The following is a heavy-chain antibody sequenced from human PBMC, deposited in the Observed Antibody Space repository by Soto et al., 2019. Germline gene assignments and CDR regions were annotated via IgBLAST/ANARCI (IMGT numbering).Heavy chain of an antibody. CDR3: ASHYYDSSGYFPYYFDY. J-gene: IGHJ4*02. D-gene: IGHD3-22*01. Sequence: GGSLRLSCAASGFTFSSYAMSWVRQAPGKGLEWVSVIYSGGSTYYADSVKGRFTISRDNSKNTLYLQMNSLRAEDTAVYYCASHYYDSSGYFPYYFDYGGQGTLVTVSS. CDR2: IYSGGST. V-gene: IGHV3-66*04. CDR1: GFTFSSYA.